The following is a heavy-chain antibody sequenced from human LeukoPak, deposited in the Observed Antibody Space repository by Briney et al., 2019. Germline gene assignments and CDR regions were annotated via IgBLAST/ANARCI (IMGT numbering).Heavy chain of an antibody. D-gene: IGHD6-6*01. Sequence: PGGSLRLSCAASGFTFSSYGMHWVRQAPGKGLEWVAVIWYDGSNKYYADSVKGRFTISRDNSKNTLYLQMNSPRAEDTAVYYCAKGSSIAARLIDYWGQGTLVTVSS. CDR1: GFTFSSYG. CDR3: AKGSSIAARLIDY. J-gene: IGHJ4*02. V-gene: IGHV3-33*06. CDR2: IWYDGSNK.